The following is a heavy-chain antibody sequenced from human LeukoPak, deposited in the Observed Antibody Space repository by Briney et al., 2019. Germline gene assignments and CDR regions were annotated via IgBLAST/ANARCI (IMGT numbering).Heavy chain of an antibody. CDR2: IYPGDSDT. CDR3: ARQSRDGYNYSLYYFDY. J-gene: IGHJ4*02. V-gene: IGHV5-51*01. CDR1: GSSFTSYW. D-gene: IGHD5-24*01. Sequence: GESLKISCKGSGSSFTSYWIGWVRQMPGKGLEWMGIIYPGDSDTRYSPSFQGQVTISADKSISTAYLQWSSLKASDTAMYYCARQSRDGYNYSLYYFDYWGQGTLVTVSS.